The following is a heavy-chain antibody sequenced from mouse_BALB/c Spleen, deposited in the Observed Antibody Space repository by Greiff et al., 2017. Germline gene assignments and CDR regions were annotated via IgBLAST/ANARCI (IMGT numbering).Heavy chain of an antibody. Sequence: QVQLQQSGPGLVAPSQSLSITCTVSGFSLTSYDISWIRQPPGKGLEWLGVIWTGGGTNYNSAFMSRLSISKDNSKSQVFLKMNSLQTDDTAIYYCVREDGYWGAMDYWGQGTSVTVSS. CDR2: IWTGGGT. CDR1: GFSLTSYD. D-gene: IGHD2-3*01. J-gene: IGHJ4*01. CDR3: VREDGYWGAMDY. V-gene: IGHV2-9-2*01.